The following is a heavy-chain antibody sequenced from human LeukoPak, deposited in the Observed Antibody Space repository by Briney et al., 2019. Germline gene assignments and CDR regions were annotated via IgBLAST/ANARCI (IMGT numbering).Heavy chain of an antibody. Sequence: PGGSLRLSCAASGFTFSSYWMSWVRQAPGKGLEWVANIRQDGSEKYYVDSVKGRFTISRDNAKNSLYLQMNSLRAEDTAVYYCASEDTAEDYFDYWGQGTLVTVSS. CDR3: ASEDTAEDYFDY. V-gene: IGHV3-7*01. CDR1: GFTFSSYW. CDR2: IRQDGSEK. D-gene: IGHD5-18*01. J-gene: IGHJ4*02.